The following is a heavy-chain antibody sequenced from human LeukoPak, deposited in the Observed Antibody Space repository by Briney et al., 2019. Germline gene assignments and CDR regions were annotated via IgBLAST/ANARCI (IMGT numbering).Heavy chain of an antibody. CDR3: AKQGNFWSGYYPYYGMDV. CDR1: GFTFSSYA. J-gene: IGHJ6*02. D-gene: IGHD3-3*01. V-gene: IGHV3-23*01. Sequence: PGGSLRLSCAASGFTFSSYAMSWVRQAPGKGLEWVSAIIGSGGSTYYADSVKGRFTISRDNSKNTLYLQMNSLRAEDTAVYYCAKQGNFWSGYYPYYGMDVWGQGTTVTVSS. CDR2: IIGSGGST.